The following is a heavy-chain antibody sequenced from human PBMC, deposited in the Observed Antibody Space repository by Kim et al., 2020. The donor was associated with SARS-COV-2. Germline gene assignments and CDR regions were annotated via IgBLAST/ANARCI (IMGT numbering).Heavy chain of an antibody. D-gene: IGHD4-17*01. CDR1: GFTFSSYA. Sequence: GGSLRLSCAASGFTFSSYAMHWVRQAPGKGLEWVAVISYDGSNKYYADSVKGRFTISRDNSKNTLYLQMNSLRAEDTAVYYCARDRVTTTNDYYYGMDV. CDR3: ARDRVTTTNDYYYGMDV. V-gene: IGHV3-30*04. J-gene: IGHJ6*01. CDR2: ISYDGSNK.